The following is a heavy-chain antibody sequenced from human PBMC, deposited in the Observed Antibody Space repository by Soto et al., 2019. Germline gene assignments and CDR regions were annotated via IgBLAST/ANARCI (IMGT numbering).Heavy chain of an antibody. CDR2: INHSGST. D-gene: IGHD6-13*01. Sequence: QVQLQQWGAGLLKPSETLSLTCAVYGGSFSGYYWSWIRQPPGKGLEWIGEINHSGSTNYNPSLRSRVTLSVDTSKNQFSLKLSSVTAADTAVYYCARLYSPLRGSSWLDYWGQGTLVTVSS. J-gene: IGHJ4*02. CDR3: ARLYSPLRGSSWLDY. CDR1: GGSFSGYY. V-gene: IGHV4-34*01.